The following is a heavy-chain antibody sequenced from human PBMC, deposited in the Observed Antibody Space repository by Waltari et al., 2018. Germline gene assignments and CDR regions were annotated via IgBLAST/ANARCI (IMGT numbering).Heavy chain of an antibody. CDR2: ISSSSSTI. V-gene: IGHV3-48*04. CDR3: ARESLYSSPDY. CDR1: GFTFSSYS. Sequence: EVQLVESGGGLVQPGGSLRLSCAASGFTFSSYSMNWVRQAPGKGLEWVSYISSSSSTIYYAYSVKGRFTISRDNAKNSLYLQMNSLRAEDTAVYYCARESLYSSPDYWGQGTLVTVSS. D-gene: IGHD6-13*01. J-gene: IGHJ4*02.